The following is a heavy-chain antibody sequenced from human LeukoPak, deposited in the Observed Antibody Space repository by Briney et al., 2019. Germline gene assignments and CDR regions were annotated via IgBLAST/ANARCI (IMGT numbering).Heavy chain of an antibody. J-gene: IGHJ5*02. CDR1: GGSISSYY. Sequence: SETLSLTCTVSGGSISSYYWSWIRQPAGKGLEWIGRIYTSGSTNYNPSLTSRVTMSVDTSKNQFSLKLRSVTAADTAVYYCAREGDSNSVGWFDPWGQGTLVTVSS. D-gene: IGHD6-13*01. CDR2: IYTSGST. CDR3: AREGDSNSVGWFDP. V-gene: IGHV4-4*07.